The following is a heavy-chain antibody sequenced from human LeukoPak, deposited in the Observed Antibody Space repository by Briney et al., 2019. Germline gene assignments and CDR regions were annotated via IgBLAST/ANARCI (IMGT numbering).Heavy chain of an antibody. J-gene: IGHJ4*02. Sequence: SETLSLTCTVSGGSISSGSYYWGWIRQPPGKGLEWIGSIYYSGSTYYNPSLKSRVTISVDTSKNQFSLKLSSVTAADTAVYYCARHPIPGYSYGPSDYWGQGTLVTVSS. CDR2: IYYSGST. V-gene: IGHV4-39*01. CDR3: ARHPIPGYSYGPSDY. CDR1: GGSISSGSYY. D-gene: IGHD5-18*01.